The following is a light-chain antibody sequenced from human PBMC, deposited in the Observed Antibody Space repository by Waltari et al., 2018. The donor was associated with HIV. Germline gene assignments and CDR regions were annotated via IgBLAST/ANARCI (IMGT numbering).Light chain of an antibody. CDR3: CSYAGSYTLYV. CDR2: DVS. Sequence: QSALTQPRSVSGSPGQSVTISCPGTSSDVGGYNYVSWYQQHPGKAPKLMISDVSRRPSGVPDRFSGSKSGNTASLTISGLQAEDEADYYCCSYAGSYTLYVFGTGTKVTVL. J-gene: IGLJ1*01. CDR1: SSDVGGYNY. V-gene: IGLV2-11*01.